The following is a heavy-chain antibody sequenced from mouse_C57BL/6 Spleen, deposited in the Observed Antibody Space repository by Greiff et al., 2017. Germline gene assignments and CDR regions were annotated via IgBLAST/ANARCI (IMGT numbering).Heavy chain of an antibody. D-gene: IGHD2-4*01. Sequence: VQLQQSVSVLVKPGASVTMSCTSSGYPFTDYYLHWLKQSHGKSLEWIGVINPYNGGTSYNQKFKGKAPLTVDKSSSTAYMELNSLTSEDSAVYYCARSGDYDWYFDVWGTGTTVTVSS. V-gene: IGHV1-19*01. CDR3: ARSGDYDWYFDV. CDR1: GYPFTDYY. J-gene: IGHJ1*03. CDR2: INPYNGGT.